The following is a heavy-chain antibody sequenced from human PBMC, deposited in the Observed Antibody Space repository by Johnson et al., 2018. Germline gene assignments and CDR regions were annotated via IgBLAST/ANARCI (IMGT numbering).Heavy chain of an antibody. Sequence: EVQLVESGGGLVQPGGSLRLSCAASGFTFSSYAMSWVRQAPGKGLEWVSAISGSGGSTYYADSVKGRFTISRDNSKNTLYLQMNTLRAEDTAVYYCAKVLIRREQLVLHGNWFDPWGQGTLVTVSS. CDR2: ISGSGGST. CDR1: GFTFSSYA. J-gene: IGHJ5*02. CDR3: AKVLIRREQLVLHGNWFDP. V-gene: IGHV3-23*04. D-gene: IGHD6-13*01.